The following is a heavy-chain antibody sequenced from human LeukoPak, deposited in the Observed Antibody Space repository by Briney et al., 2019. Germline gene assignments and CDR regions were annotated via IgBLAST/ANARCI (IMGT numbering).Heavy chain of an antibody. CDR3: ARDCGGDCYQNDWYFDL. Sequence: SETLSLTCTVSGGSISSYYWSWIRQPPGKGLEWIGYIYYSGSTNYNPSLKSRVTISVDTSKNQFSLKLSSATAADTAVYYCARDCGGDCYQNDWYFDLWGRGTLVTVSS. J-gene: IGHJ2*01. CDR1: GGSISSYY. D-gene: IGHD2-21*02. V-gene: IGHV4-59*01. CDR2: IYYSGST.